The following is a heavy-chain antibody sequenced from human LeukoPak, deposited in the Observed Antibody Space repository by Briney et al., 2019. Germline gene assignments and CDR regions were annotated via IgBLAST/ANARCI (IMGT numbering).Heavy chain of an antibody. J-gene: IGHJ4*02. CDR3: ARGVEPLAANTLAY. CDR2: LYSDGNT. CDR1: GFTVITND. Sequence: GGSLRLSCAASGFTVITNDMTWVRQAPGKGLEWVSVLYSDGNTKYADSVQGRFTISRDNSKNTLYLEMNSLTPDDTAVYYCARGVEPLAANTLAYWGQGTLVTVSS. V-gene: IGHV3-53*01. D-gene: IGHD1-14*01.